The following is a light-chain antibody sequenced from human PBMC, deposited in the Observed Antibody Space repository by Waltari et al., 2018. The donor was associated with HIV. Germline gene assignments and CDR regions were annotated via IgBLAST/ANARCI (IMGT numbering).Light chain of an antibody. Sequence: QSVLTQPPSVSAAAGQKVTISCTGRYSSVGNNYVSWYQQVPGTAPKLLIYDDKKRRSGIPDRFSGSKSDTSATLGITGLQTGDEADYYCRAWDSSLSAFVFGGGTRLTVL. CDR1: YSSVGNNY. V-gene: IGLV1-51*01. CDR3: RAWDSSLSAFV. CDR2: DDK. J-gene: IGLJ2*01.